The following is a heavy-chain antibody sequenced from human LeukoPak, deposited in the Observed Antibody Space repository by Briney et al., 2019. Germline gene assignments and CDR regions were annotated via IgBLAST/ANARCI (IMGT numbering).Heavy chain of an antibody. CDR1: GFTFSSYS. CDR3: ARDQGRQYYDILTGYYRYYYYGMDV. J-gene: IGHJ6*02. D-gene: IGHD3-9*01. V-gene: IGHV3-21*01. Sequence: GGCLRLSCAASGFTFSSYSMNWVRQAPGKGLEWDSSISSSSSYIYYADSVKGRFTISRDNAKNSLYLQMNSLRAEDTAVYYCARDQGRQYYDILTGYYRYYYYGMDVWGQGTTVTVSS. CDR2: ISSSSSYI.